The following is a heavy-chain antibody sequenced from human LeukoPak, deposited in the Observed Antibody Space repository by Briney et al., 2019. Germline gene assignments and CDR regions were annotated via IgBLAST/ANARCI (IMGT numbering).Heavy chain of an antibody. J-gene: IGHJ4*02. CDR1: GFTFTSSA. V-gene: IGHV1-58*01. D-gene: IGHD4-17*01. Sequence: SVKVSCKASGFTFTSSAGRGVRQGRGQRPGGIGLVVVGSGNTNYGQEFHERVTITRDMSTSTAYMELSSLRSEDTAVYYCAAGNGDYFDYWGQGTLVTVSS. CDR2: VVVGSGNT. CDR3: AAGNGDYFDY.